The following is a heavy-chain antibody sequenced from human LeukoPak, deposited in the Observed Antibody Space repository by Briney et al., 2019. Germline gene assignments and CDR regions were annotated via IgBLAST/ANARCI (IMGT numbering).Heavy chain of an antibody. CDR3: ATDLPTTPDYFDY. Sequence: ASVKVSCKASGYTFTGYYMHWVRQAPGQGLEWMGRISCYNGNTNYAQKFQGRVTMTTDTSTSTAYMELRSLTSDDTAVYYCATDLPTTPDYFDYWGQGTLVTVSS. V-gene: IGHV1-18*04. CDR1: GYTFTGYY. D-gene: IGHD1-26*01. CDR2: ISCYNGNT. J-gene: IGHJ4*02.